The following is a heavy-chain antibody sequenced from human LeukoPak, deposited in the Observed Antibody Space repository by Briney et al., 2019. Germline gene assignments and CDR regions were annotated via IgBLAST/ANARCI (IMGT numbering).Heavy chain of an antibody. J-gene: IGHJ4*02. D-gene: IGHD2-2*01. V-gene: IGHV4-34*01. Sequence: PSQTLSLTCAVYGGSFSGYYWSWIRQPPGKGLEWIGEINHSGSTNYNPSLKSRVTISVDTSKNQFSLKLSSVTAADTAVYYCARHLLDIVVVYFDYWGQGTLVTVSS. CDR1: GGSFSGYY. CDR3: ARHLLDIVVVYFDY. CDR2: INHSGST.